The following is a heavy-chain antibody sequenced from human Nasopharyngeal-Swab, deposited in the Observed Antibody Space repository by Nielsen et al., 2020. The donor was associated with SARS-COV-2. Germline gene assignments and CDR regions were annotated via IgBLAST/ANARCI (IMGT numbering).Heavy chain of an antibody. J-gene: IGHJ6*03. V-gene: IGHV3-43*02. D-gene: IGHD1-26*01. Sequence: ESLKISCAASGFTFDDYAMHWVRQAPGKGLEWVSLISGDGGSTYYADSVKGRFTISRDNSKNSLYLQMNSLRTEDTALYYCAKDIFRATNSRAPVTTIAYYMDVWGKGTTVTVSS. CDR3: AKDIFRATNSRAPVTTIAYYMDV. CDR2: ISGDGGST. CDR1: GFTFDDYA.